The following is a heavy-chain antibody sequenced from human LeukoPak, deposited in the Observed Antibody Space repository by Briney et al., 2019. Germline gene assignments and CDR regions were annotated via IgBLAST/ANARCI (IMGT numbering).Heavy chain of an antibody. D-gene: IGHD2-21*02. CDR1: GFTFSSYA. V-gene: IGHV3-23*01. CDR2: ISNSDGST. Sequence: PGGSLRLSCAASGFTFSSYAMSWVRQAPGKGLERVSTISNSDGSTYYADSVKGRFSISRDNSENTLYLQMNSLRAEDTAVYYCIATAPHNYFDYWGQGALVTVSS. J-gene: IGHJ4*02. CDR3: IATAPHNYFDY.